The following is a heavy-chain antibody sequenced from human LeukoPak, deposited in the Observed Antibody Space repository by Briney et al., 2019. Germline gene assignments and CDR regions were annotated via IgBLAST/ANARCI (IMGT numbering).Heavy chain of an antibody. CDR3: ASYYYGSGTSLGY. D-gene: IGHD3-10*01. V-gene: IGHV3-7*01. J-gene: IGHJ4*02. CDR2: INQDASEK. CDR1: GLTFSGYW. Sequence: PGGSLRLSCAVTGLTFSGYWVTWVRQAPGKGLEWVANINQDASEKYYVESVKGRFAISRDNAKSSLYLQMNSLRAEDTAVYYCASYYYGSGTSLGYWGQGTLVTVSS.